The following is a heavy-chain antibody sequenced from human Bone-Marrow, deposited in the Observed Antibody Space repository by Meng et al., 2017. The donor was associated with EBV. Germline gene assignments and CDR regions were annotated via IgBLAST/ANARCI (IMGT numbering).Heavy chain of an antibody. Sequence: QITLKESGPTVLNPTQTLTLTCTFSGFSLSTSGMSVAWIRQPPGKALEWLALIYWDDETRYSPALKNRLTVTKDSSKNQVVFRMANLDPADTATYYCAHRRSDSGWFGYWGQGTLVTVSS. V-gene: IGHV2-5*02. CDR1: GFSLSTSGMS. CDR3: AHRRSDSGWFGY. D-gene: IGHD6-19*01. J-gene: IGHJ4*02. CDR2: IYWDDET.